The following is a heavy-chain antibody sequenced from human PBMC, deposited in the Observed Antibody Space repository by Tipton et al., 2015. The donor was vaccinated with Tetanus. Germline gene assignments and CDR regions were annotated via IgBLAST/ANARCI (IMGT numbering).Heavy chain of an antibody. J-gene: IGHJ4*02. Sequence: TLSLTCTVSGGSLTSSLYYWSWIRQSPGRGLEWIGYIYYTGNTNYNPSLKSRVTISADTTKKQFSLKLTSVTAADTAVFYCARGSRYYFDSWGQGTLVTVSS. V-gene: IGHV4-61*01. CDR3: ARGSRYYFDS. CDR2: IYYTGNT. CDR1: GGSLTSSLYY.